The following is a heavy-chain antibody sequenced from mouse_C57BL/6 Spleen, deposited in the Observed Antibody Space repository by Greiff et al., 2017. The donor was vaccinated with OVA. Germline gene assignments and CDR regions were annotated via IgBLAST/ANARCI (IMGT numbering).Heavy chain of an antibody. D-gene: IGHD2-3*01. CDR2: IDPSDSET. CDR1: GYTFTSYW. CDR3: ARTPRDDGYYRYAMDY. J-gene: IGHJ4*01. Sequence: QVQLKQPGAELVRPGSSVKLSCKASGYTFTSYWMHWVKQRPIQGLEWIGNIDPSDSETHYNQKFKDKATLTVDKSSSTAYMQLSSLTSEDSAVYYGARTPRDDGYYRYAMDYWGQGTSVTVSS. V-gene: IGHV1-52*01.